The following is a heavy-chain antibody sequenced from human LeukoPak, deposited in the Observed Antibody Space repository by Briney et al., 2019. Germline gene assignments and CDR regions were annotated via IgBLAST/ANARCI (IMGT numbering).Heavy chain of an antibody. Sequence: GGSLRLSCAASGFTFDDYAMHWVRQAPGKGLEWVSGISWNSGSIGYADSVKGRFTISRGNAKNSLYLQMNSLRAEDTALYYCAKDMAGYSSSYYGMDVWGQGTTVTVSS. CDR2: ISWNSGSI. D-gene: IGHD6-13*01. CDR3: AKDMAGYSSSYYGMDV. CDR1: GFTFDDYA. J-gene: IGHJ6*02. V-gene: IGHV3-9*01.